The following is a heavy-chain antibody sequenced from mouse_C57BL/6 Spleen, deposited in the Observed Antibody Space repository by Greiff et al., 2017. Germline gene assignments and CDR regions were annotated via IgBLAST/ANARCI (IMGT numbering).Heavy chain of an antibody. CDR2: LYPGDGDT. V-gene: IGHV1-82*01. Sequence: QVQLQQSGPELVKPGASVKISCKASGYAFSSSWMNWVKQRPGKGLGWIGRLYPGDGDTNYNGKFKGKATLTADKSSSTAYMQLSSLTSEDSAVYFCAYYSNYEGYFDYWGQGTTLTVSS. CDR1: GYAFSSSW. D-gene: IGHD2-5*01. J-gene: IGHJ2*01. CDR3: AYYSNYEGYFDY.